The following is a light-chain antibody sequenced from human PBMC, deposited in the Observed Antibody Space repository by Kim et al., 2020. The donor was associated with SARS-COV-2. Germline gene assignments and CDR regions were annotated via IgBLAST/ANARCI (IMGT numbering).Light chain of an antibody. J-gene: IGKJ4*01. Sequence: IQLTQSPSSLSASVGDRVTITCRASQGISSYLAWYQQKPGKAPELLIYAASTLQGGVPSRFSGSGSGTDFSLTISSLQPEDFATYFCQQLSTYPLTFGGGTKVDIK. CDR1: QGISSY. CDR2: AAS. V-gene: IGKV1-9*01. CDR3: QQLSTYPLT.